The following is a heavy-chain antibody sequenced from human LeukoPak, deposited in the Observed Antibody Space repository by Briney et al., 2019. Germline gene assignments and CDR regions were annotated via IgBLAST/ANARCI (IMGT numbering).Heavy chain of an antibody. D-gene: IGHD5-12*01. CDR2: INSSGSST. V-gene: IGHV3-74*01. CDR3: ARDRDIVATIDYFDY. Sequence: GGSLRLSCAASGFTFSSYCMNWVRQAPGKGLEWVSRINSSGSSTNYADTVKGRFTISRDNAKNTLYLQMNSLRAEDTAVYYCARDRDIVATIDYFDYWGRGTLVTVSS. J-gene: IGHJ4*02. CDR1: GFTFSSYC.